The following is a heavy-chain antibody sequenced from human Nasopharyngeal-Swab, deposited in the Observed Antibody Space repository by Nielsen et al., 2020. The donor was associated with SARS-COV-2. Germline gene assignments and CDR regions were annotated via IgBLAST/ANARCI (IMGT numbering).Heavy chain of an antibody. CDR3: ARGGVVVPAAIRTYYYYYYAMDV. J-gene: IGHJ6*02. D-gene: IGHD2-2*01. Sequence: SLTCAVYGGSFSAYFWSWLRQPPGKGLEWIGEINHSGDTNYNPSLKSRVTISLDTSKNQFSLKLSSVTAADTAVYYCARGGVVVPAAIRTYYYYYYAMDVWGQGTTVTVSS. CDR1: GGSFSAYF. V-gene: IGHV4-34*01. CDR2: INHSGDT.